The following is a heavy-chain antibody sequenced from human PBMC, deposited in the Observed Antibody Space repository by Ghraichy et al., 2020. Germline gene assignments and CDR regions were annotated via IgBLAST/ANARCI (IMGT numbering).Heavy chain of an antibody. J-gene: IGHJ4*02. D-gene: IGHD4-23*01. CDR2: ISTHGLDQ. CDR1: GFTFRNFG. Sequence: GGSLRLSCAASGFTFRNFGMHWVRLGPGKGLEWVAFISTHGLDQDYADSVKGRFTISRDNSKNTLYLQINSLRGDDTAVYYCAREGTTVALDNWGQGSLVTVSS. CDR3: AREGTTVALDN. V-gene: IGHV3-30*03.